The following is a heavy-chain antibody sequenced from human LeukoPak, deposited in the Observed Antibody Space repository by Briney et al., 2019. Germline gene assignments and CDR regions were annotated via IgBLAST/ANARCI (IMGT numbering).Heavy chain of an antibody. CDR1: GGSFSGYY. Sequence: SETLSLTCAVYGGSFSGYYWSWIRQPPGKGLEWIGEINHRGSTNYNPSLKSRVTISVDTSKNQFSLKLSSVTAADTAVYYCARGRTPLLRAYYYYYYYMDVWGKGTTVTVSS. D-gene: IGHD2/OR15-2a*01. V-gene: IGHV4-34*01. J-gene: IGHJ6*03. CDR2: INHRGST. CDR3: ARGRTPLLRAYYYYYYYMDV.